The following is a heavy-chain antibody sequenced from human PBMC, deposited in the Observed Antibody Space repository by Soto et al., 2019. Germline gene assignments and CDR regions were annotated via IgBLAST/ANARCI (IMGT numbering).Heavy chain of an antibody. D-gene: IGHD3-22*01. CDR3: ARRHYYDSSVPGLGNWFDP. Sequence: SVKVSCKASGGTFSSYAISWVRQAPGQGLEWMGGIIPIFGTANYAQKFQGRVTITADESTSTAYMELSSLRSEDTAVYYCARRHYYDSSVPGLGNWFDPWGQGPLVTVSS. V-gene: IGHV1-69*13. CDR1: GGTFSSYA. J-gene: IGHJ5*02. CDR2: IIPIFGTA.